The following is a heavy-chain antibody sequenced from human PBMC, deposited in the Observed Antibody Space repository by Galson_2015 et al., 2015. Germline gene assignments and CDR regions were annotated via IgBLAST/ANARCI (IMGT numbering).Heavy chain of an antibody. J-gene: IGHJ6*02. V-gene: IGHV3-21*01. CDR1: GFTFSSYS. D-gene: IGHD2-15*01. CDR3: ARARGRGVVVAATNYYGMDV. CDR2: ISSSRSYI. Sequence: SLRLSCAASGFTFSSYSMNWVRQAPGKGLEWVSSISSSRSYIYYADSVKGRFTISRDNAKNSLYLQMNSLRAEDTAVYYCARARGRGVVVAATNYYGMDVWGQGTTVTVSS.